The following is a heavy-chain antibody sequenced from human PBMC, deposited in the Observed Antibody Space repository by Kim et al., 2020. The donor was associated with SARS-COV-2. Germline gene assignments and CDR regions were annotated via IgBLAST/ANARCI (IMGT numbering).Heavy chain of an antibody. V-gene: IGHV3-30*04. D-gene: IGHD3-10*01. CDR2: ISYDGSNK. J-gene: IGHJ4*02. CDR1: GFTFSSYA. Sequence: GGSLRLSCAASGFTFSSYAMHWVRQAPGKGLEWVAVISYDGSNKYYADSVKGRFTISRDNSKNTLYLQMNSLRAEDTAVYYCARGSSPPFYGSGSYAAYWGPETLLTVSS. CDR3: ARGSSPPFYGSGSYAAY.